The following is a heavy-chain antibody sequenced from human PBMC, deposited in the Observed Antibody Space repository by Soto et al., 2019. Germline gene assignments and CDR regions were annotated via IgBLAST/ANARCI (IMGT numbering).Heavy chain of an antibody. V-gene: IGHV3-23*01. Sequence: PGGSLRLSCAASGFTFSSYAMSWVRQAPGKGLEWVSAISGSGGSTYYADSVKGRFTISRDNSKNTLYLQMNSLRAEDTAVYYCAKHYYDSSGYYDHYYYYYGMDVWGQGTTVTVSS. D-gene: IGHD3-22*01. J-gene: IGHJ6*02. CDR3: AKHYYDSSGYYDHYYYYYGMDV. CDR1: GFTFSSYA. CDR2: ISGSGGST.